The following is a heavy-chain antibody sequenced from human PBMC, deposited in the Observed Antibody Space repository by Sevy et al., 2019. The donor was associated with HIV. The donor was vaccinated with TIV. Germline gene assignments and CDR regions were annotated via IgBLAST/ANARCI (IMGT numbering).Heavy chain of an antibody. Sequence: GGSLRLSCAASGFTFSSYSMNWVRQAPGKGLEWVSSISSSSSYIYYADSVKGRFTISRDKSKNSLYLQMNSLRAEDTAVYYCARDRRYGDYAVYWGQGTLVTVSS. CDR2: ISSSSSYI. CDR3: ARDRRYGDYAVY. D-gene: IGHD4-17*01. V-gene: IGHV3-21*01. J-gene: IGHJ4*02. CDR1: GFTFSSYS.